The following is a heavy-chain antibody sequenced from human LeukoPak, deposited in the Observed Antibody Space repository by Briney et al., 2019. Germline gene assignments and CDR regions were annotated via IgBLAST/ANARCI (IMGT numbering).Heavy chain of an antibody. CDR3: ARGDVDRHGMDV. V-gene: IGHV3-21*01. D-gene: IGHD1-14*01. Sequence: GGSLRLSCAASGFTFSSYSMNWVRQAPGKGLEWVSSISSSSSYIYYADSVKGRFTISRDNAKNSLYLQMNSLRAEDTAVYYCARGDVDRHGMDVWGQGTTVTVSS. J-gene: IGHJ6*02. CDR2: ISSSSSYI. CDR1: GFTFSSYS.